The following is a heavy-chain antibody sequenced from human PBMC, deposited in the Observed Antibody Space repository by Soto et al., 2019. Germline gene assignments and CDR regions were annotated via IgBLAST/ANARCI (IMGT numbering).Heavy chain of an antibody. J-gene: IGHJ4*02. V-gene: IGHV1-2*02. Sequence: ASVKVSCKASGYTFTGYYMHWVRQAPGQGLEWMGWINPNSGGTKYAQNFQGRVTMTRDTSISTAYIELSRLRSDDTAVFYGETGESKFYYDDNPYYPLEFWGPGTQVTVSS. CDR2: INPNSGGT. CDR3: ETGESKFYYDDNPYYPLEF. CDR1: GYTFTGYY. D-gene: IGHD3-22*01.